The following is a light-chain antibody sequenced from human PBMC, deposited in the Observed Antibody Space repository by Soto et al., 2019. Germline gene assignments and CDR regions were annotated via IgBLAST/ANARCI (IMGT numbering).Light chain of an antibody. CDR3: QQYNNWPPVT. CDR1: QSVSNN. CDR2: GAS. Sequence: EIVMTQSPATLSVSPGERATLSCRASQSVSNNLAWYQQKPGQTPRLLIYGASTRATGIPVRFSGSGSGTEFTLTISSLQSGDFAVYYCQQYNNWPPVTFGQGTKLEIK. J-gene: IGKJ2*01. V-gene: IGKV3-15*01.